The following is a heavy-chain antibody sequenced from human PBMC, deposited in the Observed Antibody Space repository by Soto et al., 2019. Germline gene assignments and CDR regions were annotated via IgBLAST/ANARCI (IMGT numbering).Heavy chain of an antibody. CDR3: AKDLGYYDSSGYPDY. V-gene: IGHV3-30*18. Sequence: GGALRLSCVASGFTFSSYGMHWVRQAPGKGLEWVAVISYDGSNKYYADSVKGRFTISRDNSKNTLYLQMNSLRAEDTAVYYCAKDLGYYDSSGYPDYWGQGTLVTV. D-gene: IGHD3-22*01. J-gene: IGHJ4*02. CDR1: GFTFSSYG. CDR2: ISYDGSNK.